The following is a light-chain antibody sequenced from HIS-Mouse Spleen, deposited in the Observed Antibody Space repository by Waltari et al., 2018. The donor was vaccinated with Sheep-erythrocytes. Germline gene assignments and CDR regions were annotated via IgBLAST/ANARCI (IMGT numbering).Light chain of an antibody. CDR3: CSYAGSYTWV. V-gene: IGLV2-11*01. J-gene: IGLJ3*02. CDR1: SSDVGGYNY. Sequence: QSALTQPRSGSGSPGPPVTISCTGTSSDVGGYNYVSWYQQHPGKAPKLMIYDVSKRPSGVPDRFSGSKSGNTASLTISGLQAEDEADYYCCSYAGSYTWVFGGGTKLTVL. CDR2: DVS.